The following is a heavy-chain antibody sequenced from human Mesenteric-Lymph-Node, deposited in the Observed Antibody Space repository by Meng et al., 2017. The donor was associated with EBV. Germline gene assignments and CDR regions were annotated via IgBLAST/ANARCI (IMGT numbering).Heavy chain of an antibody. V-gene: IGHV4-34*01. D-gene: IGHD3-10*01. CDR1: GESFSGFY. Sequence: GQVRPGGAGLLKPSETLSLTCAVYGESFSGFYWSWVRQAPGKGLEWIGEMNNGGTSNYNPSLESRVTISVDPSKNQFSLNLRSVTAADTAVYYCARVKPSIWFGELFYYFDYWGPGILVTVSS. J-gene: IGHJ4*02. CDR2: MNNGGTS. CDR3: ARVKPSIWFGELFYYFDY.